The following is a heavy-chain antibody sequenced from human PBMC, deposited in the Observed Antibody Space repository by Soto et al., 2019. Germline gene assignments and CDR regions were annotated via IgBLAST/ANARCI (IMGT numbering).Heavy chain of an antibody. Sequence: PXGSLRLSCSASGFTFSSYEMNWVRQAPGKGLDWVSYISSSGSTIYYADSVKGRFTISRDNAKNSLYLQMNSLRAEDTAVYYCARTFTAPTFYGMDAWGQGTTVTVSS. J-gene: IGHJ6*01. CDR1: GFTFSSYE. V-gene: IGHV3-48*03. CDR3: ARTFTAPTFYGMDA. CDR2: ISSSGSTI.